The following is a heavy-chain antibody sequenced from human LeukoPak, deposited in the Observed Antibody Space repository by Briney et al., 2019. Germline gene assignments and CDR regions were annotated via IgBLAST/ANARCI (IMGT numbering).Heavy chain of an antibody. V-gene: IGHV3-23*01. J-gene: IGHJ6*03. CDR3: AKDEGTTPFYYYYMDV. CDR1: GFTFSSYA. Sequence: PGGSLRLSCVVSGFTFSSYAMSWVRQAPGKGLEWVSAISGSGGSTYYADSVKGRFTISRDNSKNTLYLQMNSLRAEDTAIYYCAKDEGTTPFYYYYMDVWGKGTSVTVSS. CDR2: ISGSGGST. D-gene: IGHD1-7*01.